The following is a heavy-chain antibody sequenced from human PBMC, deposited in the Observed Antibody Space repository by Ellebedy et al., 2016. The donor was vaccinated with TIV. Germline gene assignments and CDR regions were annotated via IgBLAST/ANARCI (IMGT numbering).Heavy chain of an antibody. V-gene: IGHV3-48*02. J-gene: IGHJ3*02. CDR3: ARDLVQTTEAFDM. CDR2: VSSHSSTT. Sequence: GESLKISXVASGFNFSDFSMNWVRQAPGKGLEWVAYVSSHSSTTFYADSVKGRFTTSRDNAKNSLYLHMNSLRDEDTAVYYCARDLVQTTEAFDMWGQGTLVTVSS. CDR1: GFNFSDFS. D-gene: IGHD4/OR15-4a*01.